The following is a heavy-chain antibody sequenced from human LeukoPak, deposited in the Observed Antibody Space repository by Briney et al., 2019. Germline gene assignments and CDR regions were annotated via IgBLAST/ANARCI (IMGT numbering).Heavy chain of an antibody. D-gene: IGHD3-3*01. V-gene: IGHV3-48*04. J-gene: IGHJ4*02. CDR1: GFTFSSYS. Sequence: GGSLRLSCAASGFTFSSYSMNWVRQAPGKGLEWVSYISSSSSTIYYADSVKGRFTISRDNAKNSLYLQMNSLRAEDTAVYYCARDSDEWFLDYWGQGTPVTVSS. CDR2: ISSSSSTI. CDR3: ARDSDEWFLDY.